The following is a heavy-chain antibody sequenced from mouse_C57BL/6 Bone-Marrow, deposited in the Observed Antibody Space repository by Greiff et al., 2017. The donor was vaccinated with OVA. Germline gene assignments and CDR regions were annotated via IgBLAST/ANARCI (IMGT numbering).Heavy chain of an antibody. J-gene: IGHJ3*01. CDR2: IDPSDSYT. CDR3: ARCPFAY. CDR1: GYTFTSYW. V-gene: IGHV1-50*01. Sequence: QVQLQQPGAELVKPGASVKLSCKASGYTFTSYWMQWVKQRPGQGLEWIGEIDPSDSYTNYNQKFKGKATLTVDTSSSTAYMQLSSLTSEDSAVYYCARCPFAYWGQGTLVTVSA.